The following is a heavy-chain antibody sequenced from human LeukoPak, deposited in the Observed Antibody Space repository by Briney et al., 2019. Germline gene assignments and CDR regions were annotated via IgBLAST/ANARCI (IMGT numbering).Heavy chain of an antibody. V-gene: IGHV3-23*01. CDR1: GFAFSSYA. CDR2: IRGSGATT. CDR3: AQGARADTFWYFDL. D-gene: IGHD3-16*01. J-gene: IGHJ2*01. Sequence: GGSLRLSCAAPGFAFSSYAMSWVRQAPGKGLEWVSCIRGSGATTFHADSVKGRFTISRDNSKNTLYLQMNGLRSEDTAVYYCAQGARADTFWYFDLWGRGTLVTVSS.